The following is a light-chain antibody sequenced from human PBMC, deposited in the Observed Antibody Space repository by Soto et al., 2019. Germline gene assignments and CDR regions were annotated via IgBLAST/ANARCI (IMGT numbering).Light chain of an antibody. CDR2: GAS. J-gene: IGKJ1*01. CDR3: QQYNKWPQT. CDR1: QSVSSSY. Sequence: EIVLTQSPGTLSLSPGERATLSCRASQSVSSSYLARYQQKPGQAPRVLIYGASTRATGIPARFSGSGSGTEFTLTISSLQSEDIAVYYCQQYNKWPQTFGQGTKVDIK. V-gene: IGKV3-15*01.